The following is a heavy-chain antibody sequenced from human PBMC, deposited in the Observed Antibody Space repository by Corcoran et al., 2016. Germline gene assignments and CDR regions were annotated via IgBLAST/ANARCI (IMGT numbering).Heavy chain of an antibody. CDR2: ISGSGTST. V-gene: IGHV3-23*01. CDR3: AKGYYYSSGTYRSVDY. CDR1: GFSFSSYA. J-gene: IGHJ4*02. Sequence: EVQLLESGGGLVQPGGSLRLSCAASGFSFSSYAMSWVRQVPGQGLEWVSTISGSGTSTYYADSVKGRFTISRDNSKNTLYLQMNSLGAEDTAVYYCAKGYYYSSGTYRSVDYWGQGTLVTVSS. D-gene: IGHD3-10*01.